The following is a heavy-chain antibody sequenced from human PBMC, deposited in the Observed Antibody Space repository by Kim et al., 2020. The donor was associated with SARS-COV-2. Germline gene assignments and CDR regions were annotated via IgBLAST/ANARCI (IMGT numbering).Heavy chain of an antibody. CDR3: AKDVSHITIFGVINRGGMDV. V-gene: IGHV3-23*01. Sequence: GGSLRLSCAASGFTFSNYVISWVRQAPGKGLEWVSAISGSGGSTYYADSVKGRFTISRDNSKNTLYLQMNSLRAEDTAVYYCAKDVSHITIFGVINRGGMDVWGQGTTVTVSS. CDR2: ISGSGGST. J-gene: IGHJ6*02. CDR1: GFTFSNYV. D-gene: IGHD3-3*01.